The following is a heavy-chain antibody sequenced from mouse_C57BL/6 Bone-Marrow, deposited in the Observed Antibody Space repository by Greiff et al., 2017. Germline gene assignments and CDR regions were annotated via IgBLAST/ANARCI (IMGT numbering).Heavy chain of an antibody. V-gene: IGHV1-4*01. D-gene: IGHD4-1*01. Sequence: QVHVKQSGAELARPGASVKMSCKASGYTFTSYTMHWVKQRPGQGLEWIGYINPSSGYTKYNQKFKDKATLTADKSSSTAYMQLSSLTSEDSAVYYCARSRTGGYWGQGTTLKVSS. CDR1: GYTFTSYT. CDR3: ARSRTGGY. J-gene: IGHJ2*01. CDR2: INPSSGYT.